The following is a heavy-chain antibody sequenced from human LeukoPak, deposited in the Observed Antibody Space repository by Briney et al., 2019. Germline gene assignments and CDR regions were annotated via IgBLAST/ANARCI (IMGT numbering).Heavy chain of an antibody. CDR1: GGSISSSSYS. CDR2: IYYSGST. J-gene: IGHJ4*02. Sequence: SETLSLTCTVSGGSISSSSYSWGWIRQPPGKGLEWIGSIYYSGSTYYNPSLKSRVTISVDTSKNQFSLKLSSVTAADTAVYYCARRVDWGEYYFDYWGQGTLVTVSS. D-gene: IGHD7-27*01. CDR3: ARRVDWGEYYFDY. V-gene: IGHV4-39*01.